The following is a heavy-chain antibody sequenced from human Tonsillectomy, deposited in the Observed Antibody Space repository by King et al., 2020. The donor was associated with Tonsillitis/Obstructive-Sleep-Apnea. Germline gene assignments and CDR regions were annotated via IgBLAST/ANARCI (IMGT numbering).Heavy chain of an antibody. CDR2: ISSSSSTI. CDR1: GFTFSSYS. J-gene: IGHJ4*02. D-gene: IGHD6-19*01. Sequence: VQLVESGGGLVQPGGSLRLSCAASGFTFSSYSMNWVRQAPGKGLEWGSYISSSSSTIYYADFVKGRFTISRDNAKNSLYLQMNSLRDEDTAVYYCARAGQWLAPGGGYYFDYWGQGTLVTVSS. CDR3: ARAGQWLAPGGGYYFDY. V-gene: IGHV3-48*02.